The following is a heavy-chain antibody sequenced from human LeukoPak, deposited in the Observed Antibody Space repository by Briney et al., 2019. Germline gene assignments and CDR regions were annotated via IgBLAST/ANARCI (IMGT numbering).Heavy chain of an antibody. Sequence: PGGSLRLXCAASGFTFSSYAMSWVRQAPGKGLEWVSAISGSGGSTYYADSVKGRFTTSRDNSRDTLYLQMNSLRAEDTAVYYCAKGYYDYVWGSYCFDYWGQGTLVTVSS. CDR2: ISGSGGST. V-gene: IGHV3-23*01. J-gene: IGHJ4*02. CDR1: GFTFSSYA. CDR3: AKGYYDYVWGSYCFDY. D-gene: IGHD3-16*01.